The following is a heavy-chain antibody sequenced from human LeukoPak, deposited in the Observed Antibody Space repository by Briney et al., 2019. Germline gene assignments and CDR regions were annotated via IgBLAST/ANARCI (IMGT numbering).Heavy chain of an antibody. CDR1: GYTFTSYG. V-gene: IGHV1-18*01. CDR3: ARESQEGYYYDNSGMDV. J-gene: IGHJ6*04. Sequence: ASVKVSCKASGYTFTSYGISWVRQAPGQGLEWMGWISAYNGNTNYAQKLQGRVTMTTDTSTSTAYMELSRLRSDDTAVYYCARESQEGYYYDNSGMDVWGKGTTVTVSS. CDR2: ISAYNGNT. D-gene: IGHD3-22*01.